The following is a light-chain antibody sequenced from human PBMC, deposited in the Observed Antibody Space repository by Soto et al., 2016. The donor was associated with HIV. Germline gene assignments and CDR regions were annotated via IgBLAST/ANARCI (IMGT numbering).Light chain of an antibody. J-gene: IGKJ2*01. Sequence: DIVMTQSPLSLSVTPGEAASISCRSSQSLLHSNGYNYLDWYLQKPGQSPQLLIYLGSNRASGVPDRFSGSGSGTDFTLKISRVEAEDVGIYYCMQTIQLPHTFGQGTKLEIK. CDR2: LGS. CDR1: QSLLHSNGYNY. V-gene: IGKV2-28*01. CDR3: MQTIQLPHT.